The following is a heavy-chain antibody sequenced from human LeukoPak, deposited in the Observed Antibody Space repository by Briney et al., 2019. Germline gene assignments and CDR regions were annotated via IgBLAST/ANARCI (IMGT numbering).Heavy chain of an antibody. CDR3: ARDGKWFGELLPFDY. Sequence: PGGSLRLSCAASGFTFSSYAMHWVRQAPGKGLEWVAVISYDGSNKYYADSVKGRFTISRDNSKNTLYLQMNSLRAEDTAVYYCARDGKWFGELLPFDYWGQGTLVTVSS. J-gene: IGHJ4*02. CDR2: ISYDGSNK. D-gene: IGHD3-10*01. CDR1: GFTFSSYA. V-gene: IGHV3-30-3*01.